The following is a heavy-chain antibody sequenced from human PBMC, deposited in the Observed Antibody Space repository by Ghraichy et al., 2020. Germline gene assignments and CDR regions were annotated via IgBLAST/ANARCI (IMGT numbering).Heavy chain of an antibody. CDR3: AKDRSSGGLWEVGDY. CDR2: ISGSGGST. V-gene: IGHV3-23*01. CDR1: GFTFSSYA. J-gene: IGHJ4*02. Sequence: GGSLRLSCAASGFTFSSYAMSWVRQAPGKGLEWVSAISGSGGSTYYADSVKGRFTISRDNSKNTLYLQMNSLRAEDTAVYYCAKDRSSGGLWEVGDYWGQGTLVTVSS. D-gene: IGHD6-19*01.